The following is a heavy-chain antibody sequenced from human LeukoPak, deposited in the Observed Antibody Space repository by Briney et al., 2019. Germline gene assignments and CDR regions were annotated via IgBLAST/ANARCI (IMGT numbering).Heavy chain of an antibody. J-gene: IGHJ4*02. CDR3: AREGYCGGDCYYFDY. D-gene: IGHD2-21*02. Sequence: GGSLRLSCAASGFTVSSNYMSWVRQAPGKGLEWVSVINSGGSTYYADSVKGRFTISRDNSKNTLYLQMNSLRAEDTAVYYCAREGYCGGDCYYFDYWGQGTLVTVSS. CDR2: INSGGST. V-gene: IGHV3-53*01. CDR1: GFTVSSNY.